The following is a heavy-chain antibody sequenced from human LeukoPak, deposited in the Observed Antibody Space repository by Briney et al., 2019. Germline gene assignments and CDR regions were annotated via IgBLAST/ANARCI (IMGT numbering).Heavy chain of an antibody. CDR3: ARVIFVDYGDFVDY. V-gene: IGHV3-48*03. Sequence: GGSLRLSCAASGFTFSSYEMNWVRQAPGKGLEWVSYISSSGSTIYYADSVKGRFTISRDNAKNSLYLQMNSLRAEDTAVYYCARVIFVDYGDFVDYWGQGTLVTVSS. J-gene: IGHJ4*02. CDR1: GFTFSSYE. CDR2: ISSSGSTI. D-gene: IGHD4-17*01.